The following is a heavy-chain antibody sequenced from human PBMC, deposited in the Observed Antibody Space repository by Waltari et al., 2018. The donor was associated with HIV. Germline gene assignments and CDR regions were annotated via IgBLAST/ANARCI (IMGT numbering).Heavy chain of an antibody. J-gene: IGHJ4*02. V-gene: IGHV1-24*01. CDR3: ATQLDDGDSFGEYYFDY. CDR2: FDPEDGET. CDR1: GYTLIELS. D-gene: IGHD4-17*01. Sequence: QVQLVQSGAEVKKPGASVKVSCKVSGYTLIELSIHWVRQAPGKGLEWMGGFDPEDGETMDAQKFQGRGTMTEDISTDTAYMDLSSLRSEDTAVYYCATQLDDGDSFGEYYFDYWGQGTLVTVSS.